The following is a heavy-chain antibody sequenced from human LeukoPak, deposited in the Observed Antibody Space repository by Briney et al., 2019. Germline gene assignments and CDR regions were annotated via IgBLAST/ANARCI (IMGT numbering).Heavy chain of an antibody. Sequence: GGSLRLSCAASGFTFSSYGMHWVRQAPGKGLEWVAVIWYGGSNKYYADSVKGRFTISRDNSKNTLYLQMNSLRAEDTAVYYCAKEGGCSSTSCYFFDYWGQGTLVTVSS. V-gene: IGHV3-30*02. J-gene: IGHJ4*02. D-gene: IGHD2-2*01. CDR2: IWYGGSNK. CDR1: GFTFSSYG. CDR3: AKEGGCSSTSCYFFDY.